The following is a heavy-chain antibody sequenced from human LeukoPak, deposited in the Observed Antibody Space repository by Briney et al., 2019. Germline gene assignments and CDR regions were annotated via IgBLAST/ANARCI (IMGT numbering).Heavy chain of an antibody. J-gene: IGHJ5*02. CDR2: VHHTGRA. Sequence: KPSETLSLTCTVSGDSISGSNYHWGWIRQPPGKGLEWLGTVHHTGRAFYNPSLGGRTTVSVDTSKNEFSLKLTSVTAADTAVYYCAREPDAWGQGILVIVSS. CDR3: AREPDA. V-gene: IGHV4-39*07. CDR1: GDSISGSNYH.